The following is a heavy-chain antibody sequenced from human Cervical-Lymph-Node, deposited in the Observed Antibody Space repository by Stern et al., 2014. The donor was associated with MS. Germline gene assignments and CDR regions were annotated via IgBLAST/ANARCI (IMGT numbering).Heavy chain of an antibody. CDR1: GSTFTASS. J-gene: IGHJ4*02. D-gene: IGHD6-13*01. Sequence: QVQLAQSGSELKQPGASVTVACRVSGSTFTASSISWVRQAPGRGLEWMGWINTKTGNPTYALDFTGRFVFSLDTSVSTAFLQISSLKADDTAVYYCARSQPFSYWGQGTLVTVSP. CDR3: ARSQPFSY. V-gene: IGHV7-4-1*02. CDR2: INTKTGNP.